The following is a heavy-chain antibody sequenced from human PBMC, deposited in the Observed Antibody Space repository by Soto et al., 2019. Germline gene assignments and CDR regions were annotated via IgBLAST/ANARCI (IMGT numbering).Heavy chain of an antibody. D-gene: IGHD3-22*01. CDR2: IYYSGST. CDR1: GGSISSSSYY. Sequence: SETLSLTCTVSGGSISSSSYYWGWIRQPPGKGLEWIGSIYYSGSTYYNPSLKSRVTISVDTSKNQFSLKLSSVTAADTAVYYCARHPLSGYPYYFDYWGQGTLVTVSS. J-gene: IGHJ4*02. V-gene: IGHV4-39*01. CDR3: ARHPLSGYPYYFDY.